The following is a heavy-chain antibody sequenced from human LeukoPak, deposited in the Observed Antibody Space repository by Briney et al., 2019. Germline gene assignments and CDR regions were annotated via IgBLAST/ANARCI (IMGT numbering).Heavy chain of an antibody. V-gene: IGHV4-59*01. CDR1: GGSINNYY. J-gene: IGHJ4*02. Sequence: SETLSLTCTVSGGSINNYYWSWIRQPPGKGLEWIGYIYYSGGTNYNPSLKSRVTISVDTSKNQFSLKLSSVTAADTAVYYCARANSGYYREDSYFDSWGQGTLVTVSS. D-gene: IGHD5-12*01. CDR3: ARANSGYYREDSYFDS. CDR2: IYYSGGT.